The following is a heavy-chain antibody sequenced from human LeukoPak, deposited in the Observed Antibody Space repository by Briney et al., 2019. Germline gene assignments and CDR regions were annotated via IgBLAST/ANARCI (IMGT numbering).Heavy chain of an antibody. Sequence: ASVKVSCKASGYTFTGYFMHWVRQAPGQGLEWMGWINPNSGGTNYAQKFQGRVTMTRDTSIRTAYMELSRLRSDDMAVYYCAREDLYYYDSSGSEYFQHWGQGTLVTVSS. CDR3: AREDLYYYDSSGSEYFQH. CDR1: GYTFTGYF. J-gene: IGHJ1*01. CDR2: INPNSGGT. D-gene: IGHD3-22*01. V-gene: IGHV1-2*02.